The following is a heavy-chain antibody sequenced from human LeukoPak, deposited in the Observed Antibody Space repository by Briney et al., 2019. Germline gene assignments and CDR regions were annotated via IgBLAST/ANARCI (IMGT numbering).Heavy chain of an antibody. CDR2: IYPSGTT. Sequence: PSETLSLTCTVSGASISSSYWSWIRQSAGKGLELIGRIYPSGTTNYNPSPRSRVTISVDKSKNQFSLNLTSVTAADTAIYYCARDSPRDNIVYYYYMDVWGKGTTVTVSS. J-gene: IGHJ6*03. CDR3: ARDSPRDNIVYYYYMDV. D-gene: IGHD3-16*02. CDR1: GASISSSY. V-gene: IGHV4-4*07.